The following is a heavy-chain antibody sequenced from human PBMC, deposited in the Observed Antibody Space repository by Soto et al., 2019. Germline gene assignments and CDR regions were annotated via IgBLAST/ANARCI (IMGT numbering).Heavy chain of an antibody. CDR1: GGTFSSYA. Sequence: GASVKVSCKASGGTFSSYAISWVRQAPGQGLEWMGGIIPIFGTANYAQKFQGRVTITADKSTSTAYMELSSLRSEDTAVYYCARDEHYYDSSGGWNVWGQGTTVTVSS. V-gene: IGHV1-69*06. D-gene: IGHD3-22*01. CDR2: IIPIFGTA. CDR3: ARDEHYYDSSGGWNV. J-gene: IGHJ6*02.